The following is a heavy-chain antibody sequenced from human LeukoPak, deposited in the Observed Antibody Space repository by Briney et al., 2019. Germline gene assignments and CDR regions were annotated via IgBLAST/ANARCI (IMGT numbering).Heavy chain of an antibody. V-gene: IGHV4-39*01. CDR3: ARSPAGVWYFDL. D-gene: IGHD3-10*01. Sequence: SETLSLTCTVSGGSISSTSYYWGWIRQPPGKGLEWIGSIYYSGSTYYNPSPKSRVTISVDTSKNQFSLELSSVTAADTAVYYCARSPAGVWYFDLWGRGTLVTVSS. CDR2: IYYSGST. J-gene: IGHJ2*01. CDR1: GGSISSTSYY.